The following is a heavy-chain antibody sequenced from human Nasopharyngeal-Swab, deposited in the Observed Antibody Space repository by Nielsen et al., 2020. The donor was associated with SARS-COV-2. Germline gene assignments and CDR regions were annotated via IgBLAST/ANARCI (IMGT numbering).Heavy chain of an antibody. CDR3: ARGGWGFDY. V-gene: IGHV3-9*01. J-gene: IGHJ4*02. CDR2: ISWNSGSI. CDR1: GFTFDDYA. D-gene: IGHD6-19*01. Sequence: SLKISCAASGFTFDDYAMHWVRQAPGKGLEWVSGISWNSGSIGYADSVKGRFTISRDNAKNSLYLQMNSLRAEDTALYYCARGGWGFDYWGQGTLVTVSS.